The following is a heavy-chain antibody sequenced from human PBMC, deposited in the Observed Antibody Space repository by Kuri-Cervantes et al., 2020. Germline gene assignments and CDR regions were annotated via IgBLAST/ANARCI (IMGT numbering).Heavy chain of an antibody. V-gene: IGHV3-33*01. J-gene: IGHJ6*02. D-gene: IGHD5-12*01. Sequence: GESLKISCAASRFNFSSYGMHWVRLAPGKGLEWVAVIWYDGSKEFYADSVKGRFTISRDNSKNTLYLQMNSLRAEDTAVYYCARNGARYGGYAQAIYGMDVWGQGTTVTVSS. CDR3: ARNGARYGGYAQAIYGMDV. CDR1: RFNFSSYG. CDR2: IWYDGSKE.